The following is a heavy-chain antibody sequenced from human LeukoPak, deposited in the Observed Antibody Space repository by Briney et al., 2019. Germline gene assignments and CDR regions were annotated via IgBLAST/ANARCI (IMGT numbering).Heavy chain of an antibody. V-gene: IGHV3-33*01. CDR2: IWSDDRNK. CDR3: ARDYGGDAGLDS. D-gene: IGHD4-23*01. Sequence: GRSLRLSCAASGFTFSGFGMHWVRQAPGKGLEWVALIWSDDRNKYYADSVKGQFTISRDNSKNTLYLQMNSLRAEDTAVYYCARDYGGDAGLDSWGQGTLVTVSS. CDR1: GFTFSGFG. J-gene: IGHJ4*02.